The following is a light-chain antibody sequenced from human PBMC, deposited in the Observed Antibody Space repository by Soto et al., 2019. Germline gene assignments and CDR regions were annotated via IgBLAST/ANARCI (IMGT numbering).Light chain of an antibody. V-gene: IGKV1-39*01. CDR2: VAS. Sequence: DIQMTQSPSSLSASVGDRVTITCRASHTISTYLNWYQQTPGKAPKLLIYVASSLQSGVPSRFSGSGSGTDFSLTIISLQPEDFATYFCLQSYSTPSTFGLGTKLEIK. J-gene: IGKJ2*01. CDR3: LQSYSTPST. CDR1: HTISTY.